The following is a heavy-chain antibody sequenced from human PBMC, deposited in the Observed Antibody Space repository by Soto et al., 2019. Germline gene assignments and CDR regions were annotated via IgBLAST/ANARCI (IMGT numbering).Heavy chain of an antibody. CDR1: GYTFTGYY. CDR2: INPNSGGT. CDR3: ARGPPETTWLDGYYSRDV. V-gene: IGHV1-2*04. D-gene: IGHD4-4*01. Sequence: ASVKVSCKASGYTFTGYYMHWVRQAPGQGLEWMGWINPNSGGTNYAQKFQGWVTMTRDTSISTAYMELSRLRSDDTAVYYCARGPPETTWLDGYYSRDVWGKGTTVTVPS. J-gene: IGHJ6*03.